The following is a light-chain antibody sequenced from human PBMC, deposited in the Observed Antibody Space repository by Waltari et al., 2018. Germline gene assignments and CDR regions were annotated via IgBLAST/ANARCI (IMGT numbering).Light chain of an antibody. V-gene: IGKV1-12*01. CDR1: QGIASR. CDR3: QQVNSFPRT. CDR2: DAS. Sequence: DIQMTQSPSSVSASVGDRVTLTCRASQGIASRLAWYQQKPGKAPKLLIYDASSLHNGVPSRCIGSGSGTDFTLTIRGLQPEDFATYYCQQVNSFPRTFGQGTTVDIK. J-gene: IGKJ1*01.